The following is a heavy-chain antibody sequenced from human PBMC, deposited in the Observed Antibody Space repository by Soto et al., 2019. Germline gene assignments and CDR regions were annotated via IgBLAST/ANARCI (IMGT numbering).Heavy chain of an antibody. CDR3: ARRSQGYYFDY. Sequence: LSLTCTVSGGSISSYYWSWIRQPPGKGLEWIGYIYYSGSTNYNPSLKSRVTISVDTSKNQFSLKLSSVTAADTAVYYCARRSQGYYFDYWGQGTLVTVSS. J-gene: IGHJ4*02. CDR1: GGSISSYY. CDR2: IYYSGST. V-gene: IGHV4-59*08.